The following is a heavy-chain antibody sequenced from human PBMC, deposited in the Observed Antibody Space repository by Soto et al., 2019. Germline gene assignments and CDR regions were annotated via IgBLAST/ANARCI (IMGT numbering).Heavy chain of an antibody. V-gene: IGHV4-30-2*01. CDR3: ARVPDV. Sequence: TLSLTCTVSGDSINSGSYYWSWVRQHPGKGLEWIGYIYHSGSTDYNPSLKSRVTISVDRSKNQFSLKLNSVTAADTAVYYCARVPDVWGQGTTVTVSS. J-gene: IGHJ6*02. CDR2: IYHSGST. CDR1: GDSINSGSYY.